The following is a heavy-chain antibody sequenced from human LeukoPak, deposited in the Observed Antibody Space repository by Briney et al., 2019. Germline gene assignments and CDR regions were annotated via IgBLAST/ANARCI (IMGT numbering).Heavy chain of an antibody. Sequence: ASVKVSCKASGYTFTSYGISWVRQAPGQGLEWMGWINPNSGGTTYSQKFQGRVTMTRDTSISTAYMELNRLRSDDTAVYYCARANRGYCSSPSCSIDYWGQGTLVTVSS. CDR1: GYTFTSYG. V-gene: IGHV1-2*02. CDR2: INPNSGGT. D-gene: IGHD2-2*01. J-gene: IGHJ4*02. CDR3: ARANRGYCSSPSCSIDY.